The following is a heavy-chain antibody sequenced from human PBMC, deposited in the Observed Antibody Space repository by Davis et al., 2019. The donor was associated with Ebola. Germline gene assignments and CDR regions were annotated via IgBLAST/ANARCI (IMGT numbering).Heavy chain of an antibody. CDR3: ARDLYNSGADY. V-gene: IGHV3-53*04. CDR1: GFSVSTNY. J-gene: IGHJ4*02. Sequence: GESLKISCAVSGFSVSTNYMSWVRQAPGKGLEWVSVIYSGGSTYYADSVKGRFTISRHNSNNTVYLQMNSLRSDDTAVYYCARDLYNSGADYWGQGTLATVSS. CDR2: IYSGGST. D-gene: IGHD6-19*01.